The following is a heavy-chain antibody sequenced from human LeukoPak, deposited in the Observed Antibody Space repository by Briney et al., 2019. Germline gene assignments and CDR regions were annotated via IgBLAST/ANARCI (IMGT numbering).Heavy chain of an antibody. J-gene: IGHJ4*02. V-gene: IGHV3-74*01. Sequence: PGGSLRLSCGASGFTFSTYWMHWVRQAPGKGLVWVSRINPDGSVTGYADSVRGRFTVSRDNAKNTVYLQMSSLRAEDTAVYYCTKDFDAATGYWGQGTLVTVST. CDR1: GFTFSTYW. D-gene: IGHD3-9*01. CDR3: TKDFDAATGY. CDR2: INPDGSVT.